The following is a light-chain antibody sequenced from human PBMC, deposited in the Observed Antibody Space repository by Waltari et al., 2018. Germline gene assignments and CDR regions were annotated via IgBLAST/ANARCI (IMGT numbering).Light chain of an antibody. CDR3: QQFKTYPLT. Sequence: TGRARQDISSYLAWYQQKPEKAPKILISAAFTLQSGVPPRFSGSGSGADFTLTISSLQPEDFATYYCQQFKTYPLTFGQGTRLEIK. J-gene: IGKJ5*01. CDR1: QDISSY. V-gene: IGKV1-9*01. CDR2: AAF.